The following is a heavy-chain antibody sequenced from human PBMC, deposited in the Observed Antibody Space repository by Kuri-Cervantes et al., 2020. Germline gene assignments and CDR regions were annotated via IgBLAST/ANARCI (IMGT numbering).Heavy chain of an antibody. CDR2: IGTAGDT. CDR3: ARERPRGANYFDY. J-gene: IGHJ4*02. CDR1: GFTFSSYD. Sequence: GGSLRLSCAASGFTFSSYDMHWVRQATGKGLEWVSAIGTAGDTYYPGSVKGRFTISRDNAKNSLYLQMNSLRDEDTAVYYCARERPRGANYFDYWGRGTLVTVSS. D-gene: IGHD5-12*01. V-gene: IGHV3-13*01.